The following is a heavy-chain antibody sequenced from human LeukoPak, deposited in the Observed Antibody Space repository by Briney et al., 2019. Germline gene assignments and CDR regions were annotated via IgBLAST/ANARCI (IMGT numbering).Heavy chain of an antibody. D-gene: IGHD3-22*01. V-gene: IGHV3-48*01. Sequence: PGGSLRLSCAASGFTFSSYSMNWVRQAPGKGLEWVSYISSSSSTIYYADSVKGRFTISRDNAKNSLYLQMNSLRAEDTAVYYCARVRLGDSSTYYYPYFDYWGQGTLVTVSS. CDR3: ARVRLGDSSTYYYPYFDY. CDR2: ISSSSSTI. CDR1: GFTFSSYS. J-gene: IGHJ4*02.